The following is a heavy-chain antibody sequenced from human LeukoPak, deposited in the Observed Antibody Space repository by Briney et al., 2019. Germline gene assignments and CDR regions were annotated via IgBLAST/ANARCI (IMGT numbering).Heavy chain of an antibody. D-gene: IGHD6-13*01. Sequence: SMKGRFTISRDNAKNSLYLQMNSLRAEDTAVYYCASNKPYTSSYLYYMDVWGKGTTVTVSS. CDR3: ASNKPYTSSYLYYMDV. J-gene: IGHJ6*03. V-gene: IGHV3-21*01.